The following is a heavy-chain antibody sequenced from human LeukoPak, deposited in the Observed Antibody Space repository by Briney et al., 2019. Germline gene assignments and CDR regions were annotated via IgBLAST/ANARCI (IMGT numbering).Heavy chain of an antibody. CDR1: GGSIISNY. Sequence: SETLSLTCTVSGGSIISNYWSWIRQSAGTGLEWIGRIYGSGITDYNPSLNSRVAMSLDTSRKQFSLRLTSVTAADTAVYYCARLKFYDSTGYSPGYYMDVWGKGTTVSVFS. CDR2: IYGSGIT. V-gene: IGHV4-4*07. J-gene: IGHJ6*03. CDR3: ARLKFYDSTGYSPGYYMDV. D-gene: IGHD3-22*01.